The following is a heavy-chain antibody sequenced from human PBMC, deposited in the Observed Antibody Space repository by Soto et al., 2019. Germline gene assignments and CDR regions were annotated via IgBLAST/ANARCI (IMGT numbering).Heavy chain of an antibody. V-gene: IGHV3-30-3*01. J-gene: IGHJ6*02. CDR2: ISYDGSNK. D-gene: IGHD3-9*01. Sequence: WGSLRLSCAASGFTFSSYAMHWVRKAPGKGLEWVAVISYDGSNKYYADSVKGRFTISRDNSKNTLYLQMNSLRAEDTAVYYCAREWGSYDDILTGYYGYYYGMDVWGQGTTVTVSS. CDR1: GFTFSSYA. CDR3: AREWGSYDDILTGYYGYYYGMDV.